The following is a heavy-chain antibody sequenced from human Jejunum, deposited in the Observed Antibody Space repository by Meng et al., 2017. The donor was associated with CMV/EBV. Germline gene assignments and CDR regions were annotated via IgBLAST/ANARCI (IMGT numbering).Heavy chain of an antibody. CDR2: IFHSGAT. V-gene: IGHV4-4*01. Sequence: LSLTSVVSGGSLIGTNWWNWVRQPPGGGLEWIGEIFHSGATNYNPSLKSRVTISIDNSKNQFSLKLTSVTAADTAVYFCGDPPADYWGQGVLVTVSS. CDR1: GGSLIGTNW. CDR3: GDPPADY. J-gene: IGHJ4*02.